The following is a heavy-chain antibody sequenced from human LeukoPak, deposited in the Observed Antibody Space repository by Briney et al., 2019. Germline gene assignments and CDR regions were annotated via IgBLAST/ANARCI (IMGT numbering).Heavy chain of an antibody. CDR3: ARRSGYYDYVWGSYRPGPIDY. Sequence: GGSLRLSCAASGFTFSSYWMSWVRQAPGKGLEWVANIKQDGSEKYYVDSVKGRFTISRDNAKNSLYLQMNSLRDEDTAVYYCARRSGYYDYVWGSYRPGPIDYWGQGTLVTVSS. CDR1: GFTFSSYW. CDR2: IKQDGSEK. J-gene: IGHJ4*02. V-gene: IGHV3-7*01. D-gene: IGHD3-16*02.